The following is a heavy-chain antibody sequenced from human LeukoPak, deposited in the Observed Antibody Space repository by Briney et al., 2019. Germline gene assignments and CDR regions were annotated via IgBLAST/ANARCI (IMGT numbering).Heavy chain of an antibody. J-gene: IGHJ4*02. CDR1: GFTFNNYG. V-gene: IGHV3-74*01. D-gene: IGHD1-26*01. CDR2: ITEDGAST. CDR3: ERASSIVPF. Sequence: GGSLRLFCAASGFTFNNYGMHGVREAPGKGVVGVSHITEDGASTAYAHSVKGRFTISRDNANKTEALQVNRLSAKDAAMYYFERASSIVPFWGKGTLVSVSS.